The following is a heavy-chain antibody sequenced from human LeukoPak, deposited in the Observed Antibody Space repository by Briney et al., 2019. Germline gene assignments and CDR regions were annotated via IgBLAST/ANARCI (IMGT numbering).Heavy chain of an antibody. V-gene: IGHV3-30*02. D-gene: IGHD2-2*01. CDR2: IRYDGSNK. Sequence: GGSLRLSCAASGFTFSSYGMHWVRQAPGKGREWVAFIRYDGSNKYYADSVKGRFTISRDNSKNTLYLQMNSLRAEDTAVYYCAKDPRAVAADCSSTSCRLEPTPRYWYFDLWGRGTLVTVSS. J-gene: IGHJ2*01. CDR1: GFTFSSYG. CDR3: AKDPRAVAADCSSTSCRLEPTPRYWYFDL.